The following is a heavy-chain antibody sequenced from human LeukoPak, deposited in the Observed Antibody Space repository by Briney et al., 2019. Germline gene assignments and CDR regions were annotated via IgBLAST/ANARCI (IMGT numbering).Heavy chain of an antibody. V-gene: IGHV1-69*05. Sequence: SVKVSCKASGGTSSSYAISWVRRAPGQGLEWMGGIIPIFGTANYAQKFQGRVTITTDESTSTAYMELSSLRSEDTAVYYCARERYCSSTSCYGGGVAFDIWGQGTMVTVSS. D-gene: IGHD2-2*01. CDR1: GGTSSSYA. CDR3: ARERYCSSTSCYGGGVAFDI. CDR2: IIPIFGTA. J-gene: IGHJ3*02.